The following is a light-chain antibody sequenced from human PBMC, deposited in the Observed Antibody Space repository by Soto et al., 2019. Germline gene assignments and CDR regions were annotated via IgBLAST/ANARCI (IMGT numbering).Light chain of an antibody. CDR3: FSYTSSGTYV. J-gene: IGLJ1*01. CDR1: SSDVGGYGY. V-gene: IGLV2-14*01. CDR2: EVT. Sequence: QSALTQPASVSGSPGQSITISCTGSSSDVGGYGYVSWYQQHPGKAPKLIIYEVTKRPSGVSNRFSGSKSGNTASLTISGLQAEDETDYYCFSYTSSGTYVFGTGTKLTVL.